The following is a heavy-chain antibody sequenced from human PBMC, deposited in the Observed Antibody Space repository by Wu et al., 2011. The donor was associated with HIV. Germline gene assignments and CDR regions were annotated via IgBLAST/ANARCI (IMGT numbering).Heavy chain of an antibody. Sequence: QVQLVQSGAEVKKPGASVKGSCKASGYTFTSYYMHWVRQAPGQGLEWMGIISPSGGSTNYAQKFQGRVTMSRDTSTSTVYMELSSLRSEDTAVYYCARALPRIRSSWYYFDYWGQGTPGHRLL. V-gene: IGHV1-46*01. D-gene: IGHD6-13*01. CDR1: GYTFTSYY. CDR3: ARALPRIRSSWYYFDY. CDR2: ISPSGGST. J-gene: IGHJ4*02.